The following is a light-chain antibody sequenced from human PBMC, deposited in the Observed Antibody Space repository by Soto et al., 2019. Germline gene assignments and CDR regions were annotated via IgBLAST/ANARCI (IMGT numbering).Light chain of an antibody. J-gene: IGLJ3*02. CDR3: DSYAGSNNWV. Sequence: QSVLTQPPSASGSPGQSVTISCTGSSSDVGTYNYVSWYQQHPGKAPKLIIYQVTRRPSGVPDRFSGSKSGNTASLAVSGLQAEDEADYYCDSYAGSNNWVFGRGTKLTVL. CDR1: SSDVGTYNY. CDR2: QVT. V-gene: IGLV2-8*01.